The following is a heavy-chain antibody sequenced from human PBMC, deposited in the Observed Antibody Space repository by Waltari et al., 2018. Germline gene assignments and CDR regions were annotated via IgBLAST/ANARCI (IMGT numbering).Heavy chain of an antibody. CDR3: AKDSSSYYFDY. D-gene: IGHD6-6*01. V-gene: IGHV3-30*02. J-gene: IGHJ4*02. CDR2: IRYEGSNK. CDR1: GFTFSSYG. Sequence: QVQLVESGGGVVQPGGSLSLSCAASGFTFSSYGMHWVRQAPGKGLEWVAFIRYEGSNKYYADSVKGRFTISRDNSKNTLYLQMNSLRAEDTAVYYCAKDSSSYYFDYWGQGTLVTVSS.